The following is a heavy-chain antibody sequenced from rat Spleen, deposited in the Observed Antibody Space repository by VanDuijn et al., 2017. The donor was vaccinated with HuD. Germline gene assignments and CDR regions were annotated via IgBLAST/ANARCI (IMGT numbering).Heavy chain of an antibody. Sequence: EVQLVESGGGLVQPGGSMKLSCAVSGFTFSDYYMAWVRQAPNKGLEWVASICYEGSSTYYGDSVKGRFTISRDNAKSTLYLQMNSLRSEDTATYYCARHGLGSCYFDFWGPGTMVTVSS. J-gene: IGHJ1*01. CDR3: ARHGLGSCYFDF. CDR2: ICYEGSST. D-gene: IGHD5-1*01. V-gene: IGHV5-22*01. CDR1: GFTFSDYY.